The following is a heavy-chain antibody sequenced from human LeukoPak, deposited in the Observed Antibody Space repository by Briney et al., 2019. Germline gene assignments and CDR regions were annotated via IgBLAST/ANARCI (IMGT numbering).Heavy chain of an antibody. J-gene: IGHJ6*03. V-gene: IGHV3-74*01. D-gene: IGHD2-15*01. CDR1: GFTFSSYN. CDR2: IDSDGSTT. Sequence: GGSLRLSCAASGFTFSSYNMNWVRQAPGKGLVWVSRIDSDGSTTDYADSVKGRFTISSDNAKNTVYLQMNSLRAEDTAVYYCAGTGCSGGSCYSDYMDVWGKGTTVTVSS. CDR3: AGTGCSGGSCYSDYMDV.